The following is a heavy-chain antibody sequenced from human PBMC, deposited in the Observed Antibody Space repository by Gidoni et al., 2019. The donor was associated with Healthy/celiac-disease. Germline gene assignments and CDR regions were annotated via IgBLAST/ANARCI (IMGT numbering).Heavy chain of an antibody. Sequence: EVQLLESGGGLVQPGGSLRLSCAASGFTFSSYAMSWVRQAPGKGLEWVPAISGSGGSTYYADSVKGRFTISRDNSKNTLYLQMNSLRAEDTAVYYCANTRGYCSGGSCYSGWFDPWGQGTLVTVSS. J-gene: IGHJ5*02. CDR3: ANTRGYCSGGSCYSGWFDP. CDR2: ISGSGGST. CDR1: GFTFSSYA. D-gene: IGHD2-15*01. V-gene: IGHV3-23*01.